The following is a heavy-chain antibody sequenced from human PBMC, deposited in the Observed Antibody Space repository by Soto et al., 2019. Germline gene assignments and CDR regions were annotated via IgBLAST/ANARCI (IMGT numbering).Heavy chain of an antibody. Sequence: LSLTCAASGFTFSNAWMSWVRQAPGKGLEWVGRIKSKTDGGTTDYAAPVEGRFTISRDDSKNTLYLQMNSLKTEDTAVYYCTTATVTTGLLDYWGQGTLVTVSS. J-gene: IGHJ4*02. D-gene: IGHD4-4*01. CDR1: GFTFSNAW. CDR3: TTATVTTGLLDY. V-gene: IGHV3-15*01. CDR2: IKSKTDGGTT.